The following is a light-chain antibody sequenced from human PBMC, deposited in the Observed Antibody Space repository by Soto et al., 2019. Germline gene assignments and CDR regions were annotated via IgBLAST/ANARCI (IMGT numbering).Light chain of an antibody. CDR1: SSDIGGYNY. J-gene: IGLJ1*01. CDR3: SSYTGASALYV. Sequence: QSALTQPASVSGSPGQSITISCTGTSSDIGGYNYVAWYQQHLGKAPKLIIYDVAVRPSGVSNRFSGSKSGNTASLAISGLQAEDEANYYCSSYTGASALYVFGTGTKLTV. CDR2: DVA. V-gene: IGLV2-14*03.